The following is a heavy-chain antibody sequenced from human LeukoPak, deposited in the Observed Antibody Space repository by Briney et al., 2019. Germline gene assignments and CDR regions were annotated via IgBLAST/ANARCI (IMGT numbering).Heavy chain of an antibody. J-gene: IGHJ4*02. CDR2: ISHHGSNK. Sequence: GGSLRLSCAASGFTFSNYGMHWVRQAPGKGLEWVAVISHHGSNKYSADSVKGRFTVSRDNSKNTLYLQMDSLRAEDTAVYYCARKYCSGGSCYVDYWGQGTLVIVSS. CDR3: ARKYCSGGSCYVDY. V-gene: IGHV3-30*19. D-gene: IGHD2-15*01. CDR1: GFTFSNYG.